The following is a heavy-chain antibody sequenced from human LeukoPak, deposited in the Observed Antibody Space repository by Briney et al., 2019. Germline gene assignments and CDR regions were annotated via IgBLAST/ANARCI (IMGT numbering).Heavy chain of an antibody. Sequence: PGRSLRLSCAASGFTFSSYGMHWVRQAPGKGLEWVAVISYDGSNKYYADSVKGRFTISRDNSKNTLYLQMNSLRAEDTAVYYCAKDASDYYGSGNVPYYFDYWGQGTLVTVSS. CDR1: GFTFSSYG. CDR2: ISYDGSNK. CDR3: AKDASDYYGSGNVPYYFDY. D-gene: IGHD3-10*01. V-gene: IGHV3-30*18. J-gene: IGHJ4*02.